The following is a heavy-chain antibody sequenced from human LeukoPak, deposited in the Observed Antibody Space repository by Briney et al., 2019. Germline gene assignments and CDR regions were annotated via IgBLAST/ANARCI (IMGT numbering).Heavy chain of an antibody. J-gene: IGHJ4*02. V-gene: IGHV3-21*01. Sequence: GGSLRLSCAASGFTFSIYAMSWVRQAPGMGLEWVSAISGSGSNTYYADSVKGRFTISRDNAKNSLYLQMNSLRAEDTAVYYCARDLGRIAATLYYFDYWGQGTLVTVSS. CDR1: GFTFSIYA. CDR3: ARDLGRIAATLYYFDY. D-gene: IGHD2-15*01. CDR2: ISGSGSNT.